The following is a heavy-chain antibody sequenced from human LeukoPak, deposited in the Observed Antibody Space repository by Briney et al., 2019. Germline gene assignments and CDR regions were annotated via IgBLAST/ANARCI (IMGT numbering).Heavy chain of an antibody. V-gene: IGHV3-48*03. Sequence: GGSLRLSCAASGFTFSSYEMNWVRQAPGKGLEWVSYISSSGSTIYYADSVKGRFTISRDNAKNSLYLQMNSLRAEDTAVYYCAREDSSGWFDYWGQRTLVTVSS. CDR3: AREDSSGWFDY. CDR2: ISSSGSTI. CDR1: GFTFSSYE. J-gene: IGHJ4*02. D-gene: IGHD6-19*01.